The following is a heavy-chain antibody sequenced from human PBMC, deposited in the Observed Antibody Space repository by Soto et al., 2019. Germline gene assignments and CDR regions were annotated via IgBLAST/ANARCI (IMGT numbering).Heavy chain of an antibody. CDR3: ARGDQFGFGVDY. Sequence: QVQLVQSGAEVKKPGASVKVSCKASGYTFTNHDINWVRQVPGQGLEWMGWMIPDSGRTGYAQKFQGRVTMTRNTSTSTAYRELSSLRNEYTAVYYCARGDQFGFGVDYWGQGTLVTVSS. CDR2: MIPDSGRT. CDR1: GYTFTNHD. J-gene: IGHJ4*02. D-gene: IGHD3-10*01. V-gene: IGHV1-8*01.